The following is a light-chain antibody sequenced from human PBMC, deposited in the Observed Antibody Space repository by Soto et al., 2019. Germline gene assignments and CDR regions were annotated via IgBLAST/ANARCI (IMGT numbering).Light chain of an antibody. CDR2: DAS. CDR1: QTVSAY. V-gene: IGKV3-11*01. J-gene: IGKJ4*01. CDR3: HPRSNWPRT. Sequence: EIVLTQSPATLCLFPGERAPLSCRASQTVSAYLAWYQQKPGQAPRLLISDASKRATGIAARFSGSGSGTDLSSTISGLEAEDFSVYYCHPRSNWPRTFGGGTKVEIK.